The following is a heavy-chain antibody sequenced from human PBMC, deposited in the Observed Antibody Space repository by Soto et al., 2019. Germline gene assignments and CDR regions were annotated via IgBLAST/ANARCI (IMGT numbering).Heavy chain of an antibody. Sequence: QVQLQESGPGLVKPSQTLSLTCTVSGGAISTGDYYWSWIRHHPGKGLEWSGYIYSSGSTYYNPSLRSRVTISADTSKNQFSLSLSSVTAADPAVYYCVRDYDYDTSRNDAFDIWGQGTIVNVAA. D-gene: IGHD3-22*01. J-gene: IGHJ3*02. CDR2: IYSSGST. V-gene: IGHV4-31*03. CDR1: GGAISTGDYY. CDR3: VRDYDYDTSRNDAFDI.